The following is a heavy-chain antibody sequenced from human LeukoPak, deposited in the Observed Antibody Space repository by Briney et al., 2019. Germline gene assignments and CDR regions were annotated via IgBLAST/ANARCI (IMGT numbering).Heavy chain of an antibody. J-gene: IGHJ4*02. D-gene: IGHD1-26*01. CDR2: IYSSGST. CDR1: GFTFSNAW. Sequence: GSLRLSCAASGFTFSNAWMSWIRQPPGKGLEWIGSIYSSGSTYYNASLQSRVTISIETSKNQISLRLNSVTAADTAIYYCAKSGGYGLIDYWGQGTLVTVSS. V-gene: IGHV4-59*04. CDR3: AKSGGYGLIDY.